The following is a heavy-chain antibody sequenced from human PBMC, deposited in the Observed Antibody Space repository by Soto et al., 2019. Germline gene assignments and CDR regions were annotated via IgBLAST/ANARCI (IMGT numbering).Heavy chain of an antibody. CDR2: IIPISETT. J-gene: IGHJ6*02. V-gene: IGHV1-69*01. Sequence: QVQLVQSGAEVKKPGSSVKVSCKASGGTFSSYAISWVRQAPGQGLEWMGGIIPISETTNYAQKFQGRVTTTADDSKSTAYMELISLRSEDTAVYYCARSQGSSTSLEIYYYYYYGMDVWGQGTTVTVSS. CDR3: ARSQGSSTSLEIYYYYYYGMDV. CDR1: GGTFSSYA. D-gene: IGHD2-2*01.